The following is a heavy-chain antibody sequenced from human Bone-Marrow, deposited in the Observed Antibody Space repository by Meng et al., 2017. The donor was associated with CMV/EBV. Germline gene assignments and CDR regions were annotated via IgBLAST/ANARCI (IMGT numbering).Heavy chain of an antibody. CDR1: GYTFTSYG. CDR2: ILPHRGDT. Sequence: ASVKVSCKASGYTFTSYGISWVRQAPGQGLEWMGWILPHRGDTNYAQQFQGRVTLTRDTSINTAYMELSSLRAEDTAVYYCAANPYSSSSFGMDVWGQGTTVTVSS. V-gene: IGHV1-2*02. CDR3: AANPYSSSSFGMDV. D-gene: IGHD6-6*01. J-gene: IGHJ6*02.